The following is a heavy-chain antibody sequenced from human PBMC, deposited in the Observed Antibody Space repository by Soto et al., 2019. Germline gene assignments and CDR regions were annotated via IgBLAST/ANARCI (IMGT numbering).Heavy chain of an antibody. D-gene: IGHD1-26*01. CDR1: GYSFTSYW. J-gene: IGHJ4*02. CDR3: ARGIVGATTYANYFDY. CDR2: IYPGDSDT. V-gene: IGHV5-51*01. Sequence: PGESLKISCKGSGYSFTSYWIGWVRQMPGKGLEWMGIIYPGDSDTRYSPSFQGQVTISADKSISTAYLQWGSLKASDTAMYYCARGIVGATTYANYFDYWGQGTLVTVSS.